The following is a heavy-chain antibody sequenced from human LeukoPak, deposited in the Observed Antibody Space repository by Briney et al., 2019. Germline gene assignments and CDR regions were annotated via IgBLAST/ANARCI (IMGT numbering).Heavy chain of an antibody. CDR3: AHATLVYDSSGYYMGWFDP. D-gene: IGHD3-22*01. CDR1: GFSLSTSAVG. CDR2: VHRDDDK. Sequence: SGPTLVNPTQTLTLTCTFSGFSLSTSAVGVGWIRQPPVKALEWLALVHRDDDKRYSTSLESRLTITKDTSRNQVVLTITNMDPVDTATYYCAHATLVYDSSGYYMGWFDPWGQGTLVTVSS. J-gene: IGHJ5*02. V-gene: IGHV2-5*02.